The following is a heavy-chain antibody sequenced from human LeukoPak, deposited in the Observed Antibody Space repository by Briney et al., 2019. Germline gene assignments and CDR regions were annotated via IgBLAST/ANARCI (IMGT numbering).Heavy chain of an antibody. V-gene: IGHV3-23*01. CDR2: SGGGGSST. CDR1: GFIFTTYA. J-gene: IGHJ3*02. Sequence: GGSLRLSCAASGFIFTTYAMSWVRQAPGKGLEWVSGSGGGGSSTYYADSVKGRFTVSRDNSKNTLYLLMHSLRAEDTAVYYCAKYYGGSYFDAFDIWGQGTMVTVSS. D-gene: IGHD1-26*01. CDR3: AKYYGGSYFDAFDI.